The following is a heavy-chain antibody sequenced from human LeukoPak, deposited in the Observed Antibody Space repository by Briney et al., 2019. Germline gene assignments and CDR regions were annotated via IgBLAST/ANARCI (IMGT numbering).Heavy chain of an antibody. CDR2: FFHSGST. V-gene: IGHV4-38-2*02. J-gene: IGHJ2*01. Sequence: PSETLSLTCTVSGYSISRGYYGGWIRQPPGKGLEWIGNFFHSGSTYYNPSLKSRVTISVDTSKNQFSLKLSSVTAADTALYYCARGDQYCTSTTCHRWYFDLWGRGTLVTVSS. CDR3: ARGDQYCTSTTCHRWYFDL. CDR1: GYSISRGYY. D-gene: IGHD2-2*01.